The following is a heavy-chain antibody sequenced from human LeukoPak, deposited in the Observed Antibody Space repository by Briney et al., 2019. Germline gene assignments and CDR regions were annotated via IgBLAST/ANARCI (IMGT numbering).Heavy chain of an antibody. D-gene: IGHD3-10*01. CDR3: ARDLVAMVRGGTGMDV. CDR2: ISSSSSTI. J-gene: IGHJ6*02. V-gene: IGHV3-48*01. CDR1: GFTFSSYS. Sequence: PGGSLRLSCAASGFTFSSYSMNWARQAPGKGLEWVSYISSSSSTIYYADSVKGRFTISRDNAKNSLYLQMNSLRAEDTAVYYCARDLVAMVRGGTGMDVWGQGTTVTVSS.